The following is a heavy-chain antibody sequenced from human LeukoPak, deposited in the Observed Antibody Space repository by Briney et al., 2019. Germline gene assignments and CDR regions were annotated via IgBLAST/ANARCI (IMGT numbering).Heavy chain of an antibody. D-gene: IGHD6-13*01. CDR1: GFTFSTYW. CDR3: ASASSHRTAAGGDY. Sequence: GGSLRLFCAASGFTFSTYWMHWVRQAPRKGLVWVSRINGDGGSRNYADSVKGRFTISRDNAKNTLYLQMSSLRVEDTAVYYCASASSHRTAAGGDYWGQGSLVTVST. J-gene: IGHJ4*02. V-gene: IGHV3-74*01. CDR2: INGDGGSR.